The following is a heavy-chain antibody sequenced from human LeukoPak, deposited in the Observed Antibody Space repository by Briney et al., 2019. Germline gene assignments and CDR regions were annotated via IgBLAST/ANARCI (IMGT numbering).Heavy chain of an antibody. Sequence: ASVKVSCKASGYTFTGYYMHWVRQAPGQGLEWMGWINPNSGGTNYAQKFQGRVTMTRDTSISTAYMELSRLRSDDTAVYYCARVSSDYGGNPRAFDIWGQGTMVTVSS. CDR1: GYTFTGYY. V-gene: IGHV1-2*02. CDR2: INPNSGGT. CDR3: ARVSSDYGGNPRAFDI. D-gene: IGHD4-23*01. J-gene: IGHJ3*02.